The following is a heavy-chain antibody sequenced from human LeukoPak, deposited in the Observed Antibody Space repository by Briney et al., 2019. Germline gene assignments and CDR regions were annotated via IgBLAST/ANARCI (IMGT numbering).Heavy chain of an antibody. V-gene: IGHV3-30-3*01. J-gene: IGHJ4*02. D-gene: IGHD3-10*01. CDR2: ISYDGSNK. Sequence: GRSLRLSCAASGFTFSSYAMHWVRQAPGKGLEWVAVISYDGSNKYYADSVKGRFTISRDNSKNTLYLQMNSLRAEDTAIYYCADFGSGSYCFDYWGQGTLVTVSS. CDR1: GFTFSSYA. CDR3: ADFGSGSYCFDY.